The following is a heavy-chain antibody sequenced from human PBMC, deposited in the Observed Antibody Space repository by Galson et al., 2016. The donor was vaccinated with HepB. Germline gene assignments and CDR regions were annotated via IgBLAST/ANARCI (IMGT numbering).Heavy chain of an antibody. CDR1: GFTFRNYA. CDR3: AKMSGSSGYYSDAFDV. D-gene: IGHD3-22*01. Sequence: SLRLSCAASGFTFRNYAMSWVRQAPGKGLEWVSAISGSGSSTYYADSVKGRFTISRDNSKNTLYLQMNSLRAEDTAVYYCAKMSGSSGYYSDAFDVWGQGAMVTVSS. CDR2: ISGSGSST. J-gene: IGHJ3*01. V-gene: IGHV3-23*01.